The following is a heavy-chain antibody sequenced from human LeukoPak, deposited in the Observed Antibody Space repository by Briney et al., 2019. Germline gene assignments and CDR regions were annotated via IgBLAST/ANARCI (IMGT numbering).Heavy chain of an antibody. V-gene: IGHV3-15*01. CDR2: IKSKIDGGTI. Sequence: GGSLRLSCAASGFTFSSYSMNWVRQAPGKGLEWVGRIKSKIDGGTIDYAAPEKGRFTIPRDDSRNTLYLQMNSLKTEDTAVYYCTTRRQDGWWGQGTLVTVSS. J-gene: IGHJ4*02. D-gene: IGHD2-15*01. CDR1: GFTFSSYS. CDR3: TTRRQDGW.